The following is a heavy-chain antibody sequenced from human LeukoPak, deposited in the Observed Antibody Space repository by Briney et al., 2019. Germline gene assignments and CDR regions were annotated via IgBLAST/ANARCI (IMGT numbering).Heavy chain of an antibody. CDR1: GGSISSSSYY. J-gene: IGHJ4*02. CDR3: ARLGYDSSGYLLPDGYYFDY. Sequence: SGTLSLTCTVSGGSISSSSYYWGWIRQPPGKGLEWIGSIYFSGSTYYNPSRKGRVTISVDTSKNQFSLKLSSVTAADTAVYYCARLGYDSSGYLLPDGYYFDYWGQGKLVTVSS. D-gene: IGHD3-22*01. CDR2: IYFSGST. V-gene: IGHV4-39*01.